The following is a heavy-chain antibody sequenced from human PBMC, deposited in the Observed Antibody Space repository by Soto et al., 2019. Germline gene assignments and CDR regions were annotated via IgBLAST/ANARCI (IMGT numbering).Heavy chain of an antibody. CDR3: ATESRYYGSGSFDAFDI. Sequence: ASVKVSCKVSGYTLTELSMHWVRQAPGKGLEWMGGFDPEDGETIYAQKFQGRVTMTEDTSTDTAYMELSSLRSEDTAVYYCATESRYYGSGSFDAFDIWGQGTMVTVSS. CDR2: FDPEDGET. CDR1: GYTLTELS. D-gene: IGHD3-10*01. V-gene: IGHV1-24*01. J-gene: IGHJ3*02.